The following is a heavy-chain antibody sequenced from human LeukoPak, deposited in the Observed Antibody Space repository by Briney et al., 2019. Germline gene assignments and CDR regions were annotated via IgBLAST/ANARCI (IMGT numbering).Heavy chain of an antibody. CDR2: IWYDGSNK. CDR3: ARGGIRLGELSLYDY. D-gene: IGHD3-16*02. V-gene: IGHV3-33*08. Sequence: GGSLRVSCVASGFTISTYWMTWVRQAPGKGLEWVAVIWYDGSNKYYADSVQGRFTISRDNSKNTLYLQMNSLRAEDTAVYYCARGGIRLGELSLYDYWGQGTLVTVSS. CDR1: GFTISTYW. J-gene: IGHJ4*02.